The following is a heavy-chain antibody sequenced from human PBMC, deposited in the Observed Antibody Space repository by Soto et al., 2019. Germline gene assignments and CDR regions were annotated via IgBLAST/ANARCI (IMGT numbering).Heavy chain of an antibody. V-gene: IGHV5-51*01. J-gene: IGHJ6*03. D-gene: IGHD2-15*01. CDR3: ARLMVVTVDYSYYYMDV. CDR2: IYPGDSDT. Sequence: GESLKISCKGSGYSLTSYWIGWVRQMPGKGLEWMGIIYPGDSDTRYSPSFQGQVTISADKSISTAYLQWSSLKASDTAMYYCARLMVVTVDYSYYYMDVWGKGTTVTVS. CDR1: GYSLTSYW.